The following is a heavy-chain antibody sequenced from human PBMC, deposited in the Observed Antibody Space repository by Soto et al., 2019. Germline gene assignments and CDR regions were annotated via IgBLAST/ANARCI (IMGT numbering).Heavy chain of an antibody. J-gene: IGHJ4*02. CDR2: ISGSGGST. V-gene: IGHV3-23*01. Sequence: GSLRLPCAASGFTFSSYAMNWVRQAPGKGLEWVSVISGSGGSTYYADSVKGRFTISRDNSKNTLYLQMNSLRAEDTAVYYCARRGPGTYFDYWGQGTLVTVSS. CDR1: GFTFSSYA. D-gene: IGHD6-13*01. CDR3: ARRGPGTYFDY.